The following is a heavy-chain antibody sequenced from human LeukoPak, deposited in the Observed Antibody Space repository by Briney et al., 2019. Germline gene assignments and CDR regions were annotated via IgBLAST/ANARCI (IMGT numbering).Heavy chain of an antibody. Sequence: SSVKVSCKASGGTFSSYAISWVRQAPGQGLEWMGRIIPILGIANYAQKFQGRVTITADKSTSTAYMELSSLRSEDTAVYYCARSTYYYGSGSYYSPWFDPWGQGTLVTVSS. D-gene: IGHD3-10*01. CDR3: ARSTYYYGSGSYYSPWFDP. CDR2: IIPILGIA. J-gene: IGHJ5*02. V-gene: IGHV1-69*04. CDR1: GGTFSSYA.